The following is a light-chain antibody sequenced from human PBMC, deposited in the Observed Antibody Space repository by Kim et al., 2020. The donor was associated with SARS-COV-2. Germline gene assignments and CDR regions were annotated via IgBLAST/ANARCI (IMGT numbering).Light chain of an antibody. V-gene: IGKV1-27*01. Sequence: YVGDRVTSPCRASQGIRNYLAWYQQKPGRVPKLLIYAASTLQSGVPSRFSGSGSGTDFTLTISSLQPEDVATYYCQKYNSAPPLTFGGGTKVDIK. CDR3: QKYNSAPPLT. CDR2: AAS. J-gene: IGKJ4*01. CDR1: QGIRNY.